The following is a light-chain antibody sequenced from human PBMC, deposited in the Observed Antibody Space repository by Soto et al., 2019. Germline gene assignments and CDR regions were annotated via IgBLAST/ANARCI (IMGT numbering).Light chain of an antibody. V-gene: IGKV3-15*01. CDR3: QQYISSPRT. Sequence: EIVLTQSPAALSVSPGGRATLSCRASQDVMYDLAWYQQKPGQAPRLLVYGASTRATDAPPRFRGSGSGREFILTISSLQSEDFATYYCQQYISSPRTFGQGSMVEIK. CDR2: GAS. J-gene: IGKJ1*01. CDR1: QDVMYD.